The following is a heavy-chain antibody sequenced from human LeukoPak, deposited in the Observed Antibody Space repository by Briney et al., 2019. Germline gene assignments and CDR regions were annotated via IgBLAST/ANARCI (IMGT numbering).Heavy chain of an antibody. CDR1: GYTFTGYY. Sequence: ASVKVSCKASGYTFTGYYMHWVRQAPGQGLEWMGWINPNSGGTNYAQKFQGRVTMTRDTSISTAYMELSRLRSEDTAVYYCARAPYSLDYDILTGYLDYWGQGTLVTVSS. CDR3: ARAPYSLDYDILTGYLDY. D-gene: IGHD3-9*01. CDR2: INPNSGGT. J-gene: IGHJ4*02. V-gene: IGHV1-2*02.